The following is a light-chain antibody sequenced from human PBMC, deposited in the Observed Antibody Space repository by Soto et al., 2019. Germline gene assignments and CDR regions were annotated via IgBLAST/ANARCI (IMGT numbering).Light chain of an antibody. Sequence: SYELTQPPSVSVSPGQTASITCSGDKLGEKYACWYQQKPGQSPVLVIYQDDDRPSGIPERFSGSNSGNTATLTISGTQAMDEADYYCQAWDSSTVVFGGGTKLTVL. CDR1: KLGEKY. CDR3: QAWDSSTVV. CDR2: QDD. J-gene: IGLJ2*01. V-gene: IGLV3-1*01.